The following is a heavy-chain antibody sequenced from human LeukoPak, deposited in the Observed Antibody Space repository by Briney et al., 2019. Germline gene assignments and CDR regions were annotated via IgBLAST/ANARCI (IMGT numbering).Heavy chain of an antibody. V-gene: IGHV4-59*08. CDR3: ARWSGSVTARNYYYYMDV. D-gene: IGHD6-6*01. Sequence: SETLSLTCAVSGDSINRYYWSWIRQPPGKGLEWIGHIHYSGKTDYNPSLKSRVTISLDTSKNQFSLNLSSVTAADTAVYYCARWSGSVTARNYYYYMDVWGEGTTVTVSS. CDR2: IHYSGKT. CDR1: GDSINRYY. J-gene: IGHJ6*03.